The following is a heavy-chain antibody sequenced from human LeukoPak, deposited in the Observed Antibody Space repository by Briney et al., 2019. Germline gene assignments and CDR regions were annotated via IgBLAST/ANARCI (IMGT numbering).Heavy chain of an antibody. Sequence: GGSLRLSCAASRFTLSNYCMSWVRQAPGKGPEWVANIKQDGSNKYYVDSVKGRFTISRDNAKNSLSLQMNSLRAEDTAVYYCARQRGSGCLDYWGQGTLVTVSS. CDR2: IKQDGSNK. D-gene: IGHD6-19*01. CDR3: ARQRGSGCLDY. V-gene: IGHV3-7*01. J-gene: IGHJ4*02. CDR1: RFTLSNYC.